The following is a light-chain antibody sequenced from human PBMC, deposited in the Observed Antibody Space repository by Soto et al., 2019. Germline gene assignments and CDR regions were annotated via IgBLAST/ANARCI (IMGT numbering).Light chain of an antibody. J-gene: IGLJ3*02. CDR1: SGHSSYA. V-gene: IGLV4-69*01. Sequence: QPVLTQSPSASASLGASVKLTCTLSSGHSSYAIAWHQQQPEKGPRYLMKVNSDGSHIKGDGIPDRFSGSSSGAEGYLTISSLQSEDEADYYCQTWGTGIRVFGGGTKLTVL. CDR2: VNSDGSH. CDR3: QTWGTGIRV.